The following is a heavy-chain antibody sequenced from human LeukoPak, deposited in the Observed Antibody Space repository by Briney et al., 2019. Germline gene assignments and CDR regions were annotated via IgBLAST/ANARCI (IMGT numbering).Heavy chain of an antibody. D-gene: IGHD6-13*01. V-gene: IGHV4-59*01. CDR3: ARVTGYMTEDYFDY. CDR1: GGSINSYY. J-gene: IGHJ4*02. Sequence: SETLSLTCTVSGGSINSYYWSWIRQPPGKGLEWIGYIYYSGSTNYNPSLKSRVTISVDTSKNQFSLRLSSVTAADMAVYYCARVTGYMTEDYFDYWGQGTLITVSS. CDR2: IYYSGST.